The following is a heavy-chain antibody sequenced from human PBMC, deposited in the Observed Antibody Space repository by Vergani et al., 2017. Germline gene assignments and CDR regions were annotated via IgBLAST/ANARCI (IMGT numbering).Heavy chain of an antibody. D-gene: IGHD6-19*01. CDR1: GFSVSSNY. J-gene: IGHJ5*02. CDR3: ARDSRSISVSRWFDP. CDR2: IYSGGST. Sequence: EVQLVESGGGLVQPGGSLRLFCAASGFSVSSNYMSWVRQAPGKGLEWVSVIYSGGSTYYADSVKGRFTISRDNSKNTLYLQMNNLRAEDTAMYYCARDSRSISVSRWFDPWGQGTLVTVSS. V-gene: IGHV3-66*02.